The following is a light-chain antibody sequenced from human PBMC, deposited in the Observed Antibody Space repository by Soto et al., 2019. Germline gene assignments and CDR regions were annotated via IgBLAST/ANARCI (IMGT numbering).Light chain of an antibody. Sequence: QSVLTQPASVSGSPGQSITISCSGTSSDIGTYDHVARFQQFPGKTPKLVIYSVSDRPSGVSYRFSGSKPGNTASLTISGLQADDEADYYCISYTVSRSYVFGTGTKV. CDR3: ISYTVSRSYV. J-gene: IGLJ1*01. CDR2: SVS. V-gene: IGLV2-14*01. CDR1: SSDIGTYDH.